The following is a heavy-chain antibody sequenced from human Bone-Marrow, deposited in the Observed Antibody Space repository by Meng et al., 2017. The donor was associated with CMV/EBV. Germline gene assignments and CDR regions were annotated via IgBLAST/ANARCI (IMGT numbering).Heavy chain of an antibody. J-gene: IGHJ5*02. CDR2: TKSKTDGGTT. V-gene: IGHV3-15*01. D-gene: IGHD4-17*01. CDR3: TTVGEPFAP. Sequence: GESLKISCAASGFTFSNAWMSWVRQAPGKGLEWVGRTKSKTDGGTTDHAAPVKGRFTISRDDSKNTLYLQMNSLKTEDTAVYYCTTVGEPFAPWGQGPRVTGSS. CDR1: GFTFSNAW.